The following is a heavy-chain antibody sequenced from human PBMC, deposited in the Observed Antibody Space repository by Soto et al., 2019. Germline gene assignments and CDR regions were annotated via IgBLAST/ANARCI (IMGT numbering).Heavy chain of an antibody. V-gene: IGHV4-34*01. CDR1: GGSFSGYY. CDR2: INHSGST. D-gene: IGHD3-22*01. Sequence: SETLSLTCAVYGGSFSGYYWSWIRQPPGKGLEWIGEINHSGSTNYNPSLKSRVTISVDTSKNQFSLKLSSVTAADTAVYYCARGLNYYDSSGHFDYWGQGTLVTVSS. J-gene: IGHJ4*02. CDR3: ARGLNYYDSSGHFDY.